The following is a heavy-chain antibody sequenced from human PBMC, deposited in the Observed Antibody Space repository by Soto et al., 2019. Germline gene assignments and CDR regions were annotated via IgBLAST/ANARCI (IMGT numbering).Heavy chain of an antibody. CDR1: GTSLNTSY. D-gene: IGHD3-16*01. V-gene: IGHV4-59*01. J-gene: IGHJ6*02. CDR3: ARVMGDWGTYYYYYGMDV. Sequence: SETLSLTCTVSGTSLNTSYWAWIRLPPGRGPEWIGYVYYAGATNYNPSLESRVTISPDTSRNQFSLKLRSVTAADTAVYYCARVMGDWGTYYYYYGMDVWGQGTSVTVSS. CDR2: VYYAGAT.